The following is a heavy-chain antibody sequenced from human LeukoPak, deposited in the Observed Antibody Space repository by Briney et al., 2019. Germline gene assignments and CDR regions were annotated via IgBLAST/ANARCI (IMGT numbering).Heavy chain of an antibody. Sequence: PGGSLRLSCAASGFTFSGSAMHWVRQASGKGLEWVGRIRSKANSYATAYAASAEGRFTISRDNSKNTLYLQMNSLRAEDTAVYYRAKDSLGSSSKNWFDPWGQGTLVTVSS. J-gene: IGHJ5*02. CDR3: AKDSLGSSSKNWFDP. V-gene: IGHV3-73*01. CDR1: GFTFSGSA. CDR2: IRSKANSYAT. D-gene: IGHD6-13*01.